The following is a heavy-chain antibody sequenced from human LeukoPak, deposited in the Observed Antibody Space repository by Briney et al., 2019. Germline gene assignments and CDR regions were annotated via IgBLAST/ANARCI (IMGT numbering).Heavy chain of an antibody. CDR1: GFTFSSYA. CDR2: ISYDGSNK. CDR3: ARGHYYDSSGYWCPFDY. J-gene: IGHJ4*02. Sequence: GGSLRLSCAASGFTFSSYAMHWVRQAPGKGLEWVAVISYDGSNKYYADSVKGRFTISRDNSKNTLYLQMNSLRAEDTAVYYCARGHYYDSSGYWCPFDYWGQGTLVTVSS. D-gene: IGHD3-22*01. V-gene: IGHV3-30*04.